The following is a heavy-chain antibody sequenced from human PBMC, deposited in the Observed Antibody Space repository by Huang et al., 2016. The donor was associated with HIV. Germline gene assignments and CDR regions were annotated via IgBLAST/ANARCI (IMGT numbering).Heavy chain of an antibody. CDR2: ISYDGTNK. Sequence: QVQLVESGGGVVQPGRSLSLPCVASGFTFSSFGMNWVRQAPGKGLEWVAVISYDGTNKYYAGSVKGRFTISRDNSKNTLYLQMNSLKPEDTAVYYCAKEFDILTGYYYSGSDYWGQGTLVTVSS. V-gene: IGHV3-30*18. CDR3: AKEFDILTGYYYSGSDY. D-gene: IGHD3-9*01. J-gene: IGHJ4*02. CDR1: GFTFSSFG.